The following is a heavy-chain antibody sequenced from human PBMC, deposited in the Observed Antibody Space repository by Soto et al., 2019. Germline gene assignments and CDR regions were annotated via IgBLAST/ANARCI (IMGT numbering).Heavy chain of an antibody. CDR1: GDAYASYS. CDR3: ARDKEEFVVRPAAITNYYYYMDV. V-gene: IGHV1-18*01. CDR2: ISAYNGNT. D-gene: IGHD2-2*01. Sequence: GDAYASYSIQCLCQAQGKRLEWMGWISAYNGNTNYAQKLQGRVTMTTDTSTSTAYMELRSLRSDDTAVYYCARDKEEFVVRPAAITNYYYYMDVRGKGITVTVSS. J-gene: IGHJ6*03.